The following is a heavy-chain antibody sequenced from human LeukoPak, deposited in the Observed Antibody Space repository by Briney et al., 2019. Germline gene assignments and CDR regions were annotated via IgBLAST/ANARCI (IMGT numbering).Heavy chain of an antibody. CDR2: INPNSGGT. D-gene: IGHD3-3*01. CDR1: GYTFTGYY. J-gene: IGHJ5*02. Sequence: GASVKVSCKASGYTFTGYYMHWVRQAPGQGLEWMGWINPNSGGTNYAQKLQGRVTMTTDTSTSTAYMELRSLRSDDTAVYYCARDRLRFLEWLLDKYNWFDPWGQGTLVTVSS. CDR3: ARDRLRFLEWLLDKYNWFDP. V-gene: IGHV1-2*02.